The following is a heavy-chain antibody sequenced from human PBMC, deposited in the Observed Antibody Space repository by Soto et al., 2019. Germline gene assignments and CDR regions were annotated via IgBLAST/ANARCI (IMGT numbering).Heavy chain of an antibody. CDR3: VRAQGSDWFDR. CDR1: GFTFSNYW. CDR2: IKSDGSDI. Sequence: EVQLVESGGGIVQPGGSVRLSCAASGFTFSNYWMHWVRQVPGKGLVWVSRIKSDGSDIIYADSVKGRFSISRDNAKNTLYLQKNSLRAEDAAIYYCVRAQGSDWFDRWGQGTLVTVSS. V-gene: IGHV3-74*01. J-gene: IGHJ5*02.